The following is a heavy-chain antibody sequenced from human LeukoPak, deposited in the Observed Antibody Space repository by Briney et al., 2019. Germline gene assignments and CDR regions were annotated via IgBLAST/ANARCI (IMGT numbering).Heavy chain of an antibody. CDR2: IHASGST. CDR3: ARGVVVPAAMRYYYYYYGMDV. D-gene: IGHD2-2*01. V-gene: IGHV4-4*07. Sequence: SETLSLTCTVSGGSISTYNWSWIRLPAGKGLDWIGRIHASGSTNFNPSLKSRITMSVDTSENQFSLKLSSVTAADTAVYYCARGVVVPAAMRYYYYYYGMDVWGQGTTVTVSS. J-gene: IGHJ6*02. CDR1: GGSISTYN.